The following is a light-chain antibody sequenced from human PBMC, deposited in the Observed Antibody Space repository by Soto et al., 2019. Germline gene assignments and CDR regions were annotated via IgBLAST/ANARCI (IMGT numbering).Light chain of an antibody. Sequence: QSVLTQPASVSGSPGQSITIYCTGTSSDVTTYNYVSWYQQHPGKAPKLIIYDVSNRPSGVSNRFSGSKSGNTASLTISGLQADDEADYYCSSYTTSSTVVFGGGTKLTVL. CDR1: SSDVTTYNY. CDR2: DVS. V-gene: IGLV2-14*01. J-gene: IGLJ2*01. CDR3: SSYTTSSTVV.